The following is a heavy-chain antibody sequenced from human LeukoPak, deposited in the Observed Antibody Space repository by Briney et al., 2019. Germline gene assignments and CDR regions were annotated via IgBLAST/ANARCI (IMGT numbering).Heavy chain of an antibody. V-gene: IGHV3-30-3*01. CDR1: GFTFSSYA. D-gene: IGHD2-15*01. Sequence: GRSLRLSCAASGFTFSSYAMHLVRQAPGKGLEWVAVISYDGSNKYYADSVKGRFTISRDNSKNTLYLQMNSLRAEDTAVYYCARGSLEEYYYYYYGMDVWGQGTTVTVSS. CDR2: ISYDGSNK. CDR3: ARGSLEEYYYYYYGMDV. J-gene: IGHJ6*02.